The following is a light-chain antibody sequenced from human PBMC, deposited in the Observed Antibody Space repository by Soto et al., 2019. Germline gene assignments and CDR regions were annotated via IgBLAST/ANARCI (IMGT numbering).Light chain of an antibody. CDR1: QSVSSY. J-gene: IGKJ1*01. Sequence: EIVLTQSPATLSLSPGERATLSCRASQSVSSYLAWYQQKPGQAPRLLIYGASTRATGIPARFSGSGSGTDFTLTISRLEPEDFAVYYCQQYVSSPWAFGQGTKVDIK. CDR2: GAS. CDR3: QQYVSSPWA. V-gene: IGKV3-20*01.